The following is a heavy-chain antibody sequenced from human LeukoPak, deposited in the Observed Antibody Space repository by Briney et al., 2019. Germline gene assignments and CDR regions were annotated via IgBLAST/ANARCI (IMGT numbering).Heavy chain of an antibody. Sequence: PGGSLRLSCAASGFTFSSYGMHWVRQAPGKGLEWVAVIWYDGSNKYYADSVKGRFTISRDNAKNSLYLHMYSLRAEDTAVYYCARDGKGRNRIGYYFDYWGQGTLVTVSS. CDR3: ARDGKGRNRIGYYFDY. D-gene: IGHD3-10*01. CDR1: GFTFSSYG. V-gene: IGHV3-33*01. J-gene: IGHJ4*02. CDR2: IWYDGSNK.